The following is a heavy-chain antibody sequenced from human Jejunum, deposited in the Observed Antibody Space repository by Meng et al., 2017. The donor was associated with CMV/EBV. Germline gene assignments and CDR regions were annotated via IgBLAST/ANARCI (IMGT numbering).Heavy chain of an antibody. V-gene: IGHV4-59*12. D-gene: IGHD3/OR15-3a*01. CDR2: VHGSRGT. CDR3: ARGRWTGGWFDP. Sequence: CTVSGDSISTYFWTWIRQVPGKGLEWIGYVHGSRGTNYNPSFRSRVTISADTSKNQLSLRLTSVTAADTAVYYCARGRWTGGWFDPWGQGILVTVSS. J-gene: IGHJ5*02. CDR1: GDSISTYF.